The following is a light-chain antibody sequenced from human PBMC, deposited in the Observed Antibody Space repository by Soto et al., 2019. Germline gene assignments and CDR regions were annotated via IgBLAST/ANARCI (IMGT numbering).Light chain of an antibody. V-gene: IGLV2-8*01. CDR1: SSDVGFFNY. J-gene: IGLJ1*01. Sequence: QSVLTQPPSVSGSPGQSVTISCTGTSSDVGFFNYVSWYQHHPGKVPKFLIYEVNKRPSGVPDRFSGSKSGNTASLTVSGLQPEDEAEYFCSSFVDGTSYVFGTRTKVTVL. CDR3: SSFVDGTSYV. CDR2: EVN.